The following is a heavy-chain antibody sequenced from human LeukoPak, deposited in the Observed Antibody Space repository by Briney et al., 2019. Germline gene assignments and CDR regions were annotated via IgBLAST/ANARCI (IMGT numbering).Heavy chain of an antibody. CDR3: AKTPFYCSGGSCFSFDY. D-gene: IGHD2-15*01. Sequence: PGGSLRLSCAASGFTFSSYAMSWVRQAPGKGLEWVSAVSGSGGSTYYADSVKGRFTISRDNSKNTLYLQMNSLRAEDTAVYYCAKTPFYCSGGSCFSFDYWGQGTLVTASS. V-gene: IGHV3-23*01. CDR2: VSGSGGST. J-gene: IGHJ4*02. CDR1: GFTFSSYA.